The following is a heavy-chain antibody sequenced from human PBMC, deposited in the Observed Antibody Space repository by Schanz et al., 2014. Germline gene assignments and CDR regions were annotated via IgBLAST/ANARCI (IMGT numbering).Heavy chain of an antibody. CDR2: IGGSGDST. J-gene: IGHJ4*02. D-gene: IGHD2-15*01. Sequence: EVQLLESGGGLVQPGGSLRLSCAASGFSFSIFAMTWVRQAPGQGLEWVSGIGGSGDSTHYADSVKGRFIISRDNSKNTLYLQVNSLRAEDTAVYYCAKVREWWPYYFDYWGQGTLVTVSS. V-gene: IGHV3-23*01. CDR3: AKVREWWPYYFDY. CDR1: GFSFSIFA.